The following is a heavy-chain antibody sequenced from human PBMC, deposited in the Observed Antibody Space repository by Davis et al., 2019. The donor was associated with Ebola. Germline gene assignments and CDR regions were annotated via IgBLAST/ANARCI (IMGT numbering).Heavy chain of an antibody. CDR2: IYYSGST. V-gene: IGHV4-59*12. J-gene: IGHJ4*02. D-gene: IGHD6-13*01. CDR3: ARDILAAGPDNY. CDR1: GASIRSYS. Sequence: SETLSLTCTVSGASIRSYSWTWIRQAPGKGLEWIGYIYYSGSTNYNPSLKSRVTISVDTSKNQFSLKLSSVTAADTAIYYCARDILAAGPDNYWGQGTLVTVSS.